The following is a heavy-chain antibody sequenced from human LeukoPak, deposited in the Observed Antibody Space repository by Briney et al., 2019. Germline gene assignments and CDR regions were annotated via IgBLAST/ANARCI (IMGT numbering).Heavy chain of an antibody. D-gene: IGHD5-12*01. V-gene: IGHV3-7*01. CDR1: GFTFSSYW. J-gene: IGHJ6*02. Sequence: GGSLRLSCAASGFTFSSYWMSWVRQAPGKGLEWVANIKQDGSEKYYVDSVKGRFTISRDNAKNSLYLQMNSLRAEDTAVYYCARGSGYAYPYGMDVWGQGTTVTVSS. CDR3: ARGSGYAYPYGMDV. CDR2: IKQDGSEK.